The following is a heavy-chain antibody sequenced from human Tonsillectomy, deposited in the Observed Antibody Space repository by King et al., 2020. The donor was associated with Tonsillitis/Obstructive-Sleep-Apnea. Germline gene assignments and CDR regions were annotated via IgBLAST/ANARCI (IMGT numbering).Heavy chain of an antibody. CDR3: ARGHSSGWYYFDY. CDR1: GFTFSSYA. CDR2: ISYDGSNK. D-gene: IGHD6-19*01. J-gene: IGHJ4*02. V-gene: IGHV3-30*04. Sequence: VQLVESGGGVVQPGRSLRLSCAASGFTFSSYAMHWVRQAPGKGLEWVAVISYDGSNKYYADSVKGRFTISRDNSKNTLYLQMNSLRAEDTAVYYCARGHSSGWYYFDYWGQGTLVTVSS.